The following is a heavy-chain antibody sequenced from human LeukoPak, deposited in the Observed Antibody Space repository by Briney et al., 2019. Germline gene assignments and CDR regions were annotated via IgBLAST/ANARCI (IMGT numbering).Heavy chain of an antibody. J-gene: IGHJ4*02. CDR1: GGSISSYY. D-gene: IGHD3-3*01. CDR2: IYTSGST. Sequence: SETLSLTCTVSGGSISSYYWSWIRQPAGKGLEWIGRIYTSGSTNYNPSLKSRVTMSVDTSKNQFSLKLSSVTAADTAVYYCARGYDFWSGYTPLDYWGQGTLVTVSS. V-gene: IGHV4-4*07. CDR3: ARGYDFWSGYTPLDY.